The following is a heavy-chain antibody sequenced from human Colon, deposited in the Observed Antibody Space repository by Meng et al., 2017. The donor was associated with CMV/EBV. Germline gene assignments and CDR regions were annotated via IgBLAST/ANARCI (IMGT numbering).Heavy chain of an antibody. CDR1: GYTFSNYG. J-gene: IGHJ4*02. V-gene: IGHV1-69*04. CDR3: ARGPRGFGEYYLDS. CDR2: YIPIEDRA. D-gene: IGHD3-10*01. Sequence: SVKVSCKASGYTFSNYGITWVRQAPGQGLEWMGRYIPIEDRAKSAQKFQDRLTITADKSASTAHLELSSLRSDDTAIYYCARGPRGFGEYYLDSWGPGMEVTVSS.